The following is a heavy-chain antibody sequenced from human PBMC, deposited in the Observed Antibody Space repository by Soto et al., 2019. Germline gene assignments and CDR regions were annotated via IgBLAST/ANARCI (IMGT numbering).Heavy chain of an antibody. J-gene: IGHJ5*02. D-gene: IGHD6-19*01. Sequence: SQTLSLTSAISGDSVSSNSAAWNWIRQSPSRGLEWLGRTYYRSKWYNDYAVSVKSRITINPDTSKNQFSLQLNSVTPEDTAVYYCARSEGIAVAGTVWFDPWGQGTLVTVSS. CDR1: GDSVSSNSAA. CDR3: ARSEGIAVAGTVWFDP. CDR2: TYYRSKWYN. V-gene: IGHV6-1*01.